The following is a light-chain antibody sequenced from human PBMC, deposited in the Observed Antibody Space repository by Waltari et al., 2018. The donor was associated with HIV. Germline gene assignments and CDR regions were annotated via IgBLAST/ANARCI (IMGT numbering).Light chain of an antibody. V-gene: IGLV2-8*01. CDR2: EVS. CDR1: SSDVGRYDY. J-gene: IGLJ3*02. CDR3: TSYAASKSLV. Sequence: QSALTQPPSASGSPGQSVTISCTGTSSDVGRYDYASWYQHHPGKAPKLMIFEVSKRPSGVPNRFFGSKSGSTASLTVSGLQADDEADYYCTSYAASKSLVFGGGTKLTVL.